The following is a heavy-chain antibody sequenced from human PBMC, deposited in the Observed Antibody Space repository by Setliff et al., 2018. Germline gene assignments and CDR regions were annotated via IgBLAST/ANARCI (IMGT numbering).Heavy chain of an antibody. V-gene: IGHV3-74*01. Sequence: GGSLRLSCAAPGFTFSGFSMHWVRQAPGKGLEWVSRIHSDGTTTAYADSVKGRFTISRDNAKNSLYLQMNSLRAEDTATYYCARSENCFSTHCSPYDYWGQGTLVTVSS. D-gene: IGHD2-2*01. CDR3: ARSENCFSTHCSPYDY. CDR2: IHSDGTTT. J-gene: IGHJ4*02. CDR1: GFTFSGFS.